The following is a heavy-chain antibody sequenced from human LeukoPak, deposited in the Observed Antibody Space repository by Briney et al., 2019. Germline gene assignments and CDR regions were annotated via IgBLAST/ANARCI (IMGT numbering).Heavy chain of an antibody. J-gene: IGHJ4*02. V-gene: IGHV1-46*01. CDR3: ARLWSYYDNSGFFEDY. CDR2: INPVGGVT. CDR1: GYIFTNYY. D-gene: IGHD3-22*01. Sequence: GASVKVSCKASGYIFTNYYLYWVRQAPGQGLEWMGVINPVGGVTTYAQRFQGRVTMTRDTSTSTFDMELSSLKSEDTAVYYCARLWSYYDNSGFFEDYWDQGTLVTVSS.